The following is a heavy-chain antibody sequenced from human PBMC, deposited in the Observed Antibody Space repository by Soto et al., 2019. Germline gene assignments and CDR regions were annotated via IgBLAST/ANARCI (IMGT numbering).Heavy chain of an antibody. CDR1: GFTFSSYS. V-gene: IGHV3-48*01. CDR3: ARDLTGGLLLWAGAFDI. CDR2: ISSSSSTI. D-gene: IGHD2-15*01. Sequence: EVQLVESGGGLVQPGGSLRLSCAASGFTFSSYSMNWVRQAPGKGLEWVSYISSSSSTIYYADSVKGRFTISRDNAKNSLYLQMNSLRAEDTAVYYCARDLTGGLLLWAGAFDIWGQGTMVTVSS. J-gene: IGHJ3*02.